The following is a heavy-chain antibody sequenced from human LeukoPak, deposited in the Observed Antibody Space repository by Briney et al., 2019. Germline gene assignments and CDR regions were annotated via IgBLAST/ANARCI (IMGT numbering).Heavy chain of an antibody. V-gene: IGHV1-8*03. CDR1: GYTFSNYD. Sequence: ASVKVSCKASGYTFSNYDINWVRQATGQGLEWMGWMNPNTGNTGYAQKFQGRVTITRNTSISTAYMELSSLRSEDTAVYYCARGVDVGDIAVVPAAMVAGWYWFDPWGQGTLVSVSS. CDR3: ARGVDVGDIAVVPAAMVAGWYWFDP. CDR2: MNPNTGNT. D-gene: IGHD2-2*01. J-gene: IGHJ5*02.